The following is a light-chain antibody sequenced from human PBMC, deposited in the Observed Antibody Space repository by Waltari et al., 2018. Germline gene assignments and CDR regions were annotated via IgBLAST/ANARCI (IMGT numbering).Light chain of an antibody. CDR1: QSIANY. CDR2: AAS. J-gene: IGKJ4*01. V-gene: IGKV1-39*01. Sequence: DVQMTQSPSSLSASVGDRVTITCWASQSIANYLNWYQQKPGKVPKLLIYAASSLHSGVPSRFSGSGSGTEFTLTITNLQPEDFATYYCQQSYTTLTFGGGTKVE. CDR3: QQSYTTLT.